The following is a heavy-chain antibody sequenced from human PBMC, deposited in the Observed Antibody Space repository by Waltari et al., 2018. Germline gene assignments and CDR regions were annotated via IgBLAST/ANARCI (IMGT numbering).Heavy chain of an antibody. J-gene: IGHJ4*02. D-gene: IGHD3-10*01. V-gene: IGHV4-39*07. CDR2: IYYSGST. CDR1: GGSISRSSYY. CDR3: ARSHYYYGSGSYYNKGLYYFDY. Sequence: QLQLQESGPGLVKPSETLSLTCTVSGGSISRSSYYWGWLRQPPWQWLEWIGSIYYSGSTYYNPSLKSRVTISVDTSKNQFSLKLSSVTAADTAVYYCARSHYYYGSGSYYNKGLYYFDYWGQGTLVTVSS.